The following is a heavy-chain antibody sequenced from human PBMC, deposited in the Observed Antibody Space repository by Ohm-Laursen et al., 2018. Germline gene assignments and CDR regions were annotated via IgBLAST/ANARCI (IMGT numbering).Heavy chain of an antibody. CDR1: EFTFSSYW. D-gene: IGHD1-14*01. Sequence: SLRLSCSASEFTFSSYWMTWVRQPPGKGLEWVARIKVDGSEKYYVDSVKGRFTISRDDAKNSLYLQMSSLRVEDTAVYYCARNHYDYWGQGTLVTVSS. J-gene: IGHJ4*02. CDR3: ARNHYDY. CDR2: IKVDGSEK. V-gene: IGHV3-7*01.